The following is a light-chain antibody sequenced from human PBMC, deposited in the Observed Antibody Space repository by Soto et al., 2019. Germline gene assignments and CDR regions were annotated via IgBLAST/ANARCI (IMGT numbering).Light chain of an antibody. CDR1: SSNIGAGYV. CDR2: GNS. V-gene: IGLV1-40*01. CDR3: QSYDSSLSGWV. Sequence: QSVLTQPPSVSGAPGQRVTISCTGSSSNIGAGYVVHWYQQLPGTAPKLLIYGNSNRPSGVPDRFSGSKSGTSASLAITGLQAEDGADYYCQSYDSSLSGWVFGGGTKLTVL. J-gene: IGLJ3*02.